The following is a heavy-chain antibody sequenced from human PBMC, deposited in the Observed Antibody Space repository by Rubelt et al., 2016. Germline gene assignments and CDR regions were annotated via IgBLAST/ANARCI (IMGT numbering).Heavy chain of an antibody. J-gene: IGHJ5*02. Sequence: NWVRQAPGKGLEWVAYISGTGNVIYYADSVKGRFTIFRDTAKNSLYLQMNSLRDEDTAVYYCARALLDHYDSRNWFDPWGQGTLVTVSS. V-gene: IGHV3-48*02. CDR3: ARALLDHYDSRNWFDP. D-gene: IGHD3-22*01. CDR2: ISGTGNVI.